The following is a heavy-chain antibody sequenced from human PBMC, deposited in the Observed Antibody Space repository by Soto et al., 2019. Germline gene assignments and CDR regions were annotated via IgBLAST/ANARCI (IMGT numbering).Heavy chain of an antibody. Sequence: GSLRLSCAASGFTFSSYGMHWVRQAPGKVLEWVAVISYDGSNKYYADSVKGRFTISRDNSKNTLYLQMNSLRAEDTAVYYCAKDAYYYDSSGYSPPGYFDYWGQGXLVTVYS. D-gene: IGHD3-22*01. CDR3: AKDAYYYDSSGYSPPGYFDY. J-gene: IGHJ4*02. CDR2: ISYDGSNK. CDR1: GFTFSSYG. V-gene: IGHV3-30*18.